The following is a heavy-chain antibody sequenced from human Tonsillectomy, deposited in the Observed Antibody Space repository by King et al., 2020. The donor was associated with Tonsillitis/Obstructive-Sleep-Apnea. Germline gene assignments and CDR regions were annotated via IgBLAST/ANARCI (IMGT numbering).Heavy chain of an antibody. V-gene: IGHV3-23*04. J-gene: IGHJ4*02. Sequence: QLVQSGGGLVQPGGSLRLSCAASGFTFSNYAMSWVRQAPGKGLEWVSVISGSGEDIYYADSVKGRFTISRDSSKTTVYLQMNSLRAEDTAVYFCAKVRLPVLRFLEWLPQYSFDYWGQGTLVTVSS. CDR1: GFTFSNYA. D-gene: IGHD3-3*01. CDR2: ISGSGEDI. CDR3: AKVRLPVLRFLEWLPQYSFDY.